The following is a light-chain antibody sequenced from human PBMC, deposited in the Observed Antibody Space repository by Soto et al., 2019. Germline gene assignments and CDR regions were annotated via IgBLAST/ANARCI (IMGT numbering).Light chain of an antibody. CDR1: SSDVGGYNY. CDR3: SSYTSSTRYV. Sequence: LTQPASVSGSPGQSITISCTGTSSDVGGYNYVSWYQQHPGKAPKLMIYDVSNRPSGVSNRFSGSKSGNTASLTISWLQAEDEADYYCSSYTSSTRYVFGTGTKVTVL. J-gene: IGLJ1*01. V-gene: IGLV2-14*01. CDR2: DVS.